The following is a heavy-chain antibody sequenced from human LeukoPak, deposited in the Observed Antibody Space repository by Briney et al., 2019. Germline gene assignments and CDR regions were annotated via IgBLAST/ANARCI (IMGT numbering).Heavy chain of an antibody. CDR1: GFTFTTYW. D-gene: IGHD3-22*01. CDR3: ASYYDPIVGDAFDM. V-gene: IGHV3-7*01. J-gene: IGHJ3*02. Sequence: GGSLRLSCAASGFTFTTYWMAWVRQAPGKGVEWVANIDQYGSENFYVDSVKGRFTIPRDNAKTSLYMQMNNLRVEDTAVYYCASYYDPIVGDAFDMWGQGTMVTVSS. CDR2: IDQYGSEN.